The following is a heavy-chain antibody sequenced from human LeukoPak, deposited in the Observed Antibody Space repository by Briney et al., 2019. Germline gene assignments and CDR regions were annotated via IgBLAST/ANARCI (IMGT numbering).Heavy chain of an antibody. CDR1: GFTFSSYG. V-gene: IGHV3-33*01. CDR3: ARDGGYYYDSSGYEAMDY. CDR2: IWYDGSNK. J-gene: IGHJ4*02. Sequence: PGGSLRLSCAASGFTFSSYGMHWVRQAPGKGLEWVAVIWYDGSNKYYADSVKGRFTISRDNSKNTLYLQMNSLRAEDTAVYYCARDGGYYYDSSGYEAMDYWGQGTLVTVSS. D-gene: IGHD3-22*01.